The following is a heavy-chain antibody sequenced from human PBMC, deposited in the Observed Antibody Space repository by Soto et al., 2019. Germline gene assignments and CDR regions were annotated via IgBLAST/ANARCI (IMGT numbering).Heavy chain of an antibody. CDR2: VYSSGGT. D-gene: IGHD3-3*01. Sequence: LSLTCTVSGGSMTSYYWTWIRQPAGKGLEWIGRVYSSGGTHYNPSLKSRVTISLDTSKNQFSLRLLSVTDADTAVYFCARGQRFSDWFDPWGQGTLVTVSS. CDR3: ARGQRFSDWFDP. CDR1: GGSMTSYY. J-gene: IGHJ5*02. V-gene: IGHV4-4*07.